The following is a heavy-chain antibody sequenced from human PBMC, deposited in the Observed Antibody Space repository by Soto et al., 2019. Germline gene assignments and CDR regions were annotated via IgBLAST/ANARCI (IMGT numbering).Heavy chain of an antibody. CDR2: IWYDGSNK. CDR3: AKYSTDRYFDWSVDF. V-gene: IGHV3-30*18. D-gene: IGHD3-9*01. J-gene: IGHJ4*02. Sequence: GPPLRLPRTASRITCINYASSRVRQAPRKGLEWVAVIWYDGSNKYYADSMKGRFTISRDNSKNTLYLQMNSLRAEDTAVYYCAKYSTDRYFDWSVDFWGQGPLVTVSS. CDR1: RITCINYA.